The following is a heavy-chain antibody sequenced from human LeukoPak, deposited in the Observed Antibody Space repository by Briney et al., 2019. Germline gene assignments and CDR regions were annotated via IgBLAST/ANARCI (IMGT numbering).Heavy chain of an antibody. D-gene: IGHD3-22*01. CDR3: ARDSDYYDSSGYYGY. CDR1: GFTFSSYG. V-gene: IGHV3-33*01. Sequence: GRSPRLSCAASGFTFSSYGMPWVRQAPGKGLEWVAVIWYDGSNKYYADSVKGRFTISRDNSKNTLYLQMNSLRAEDTAVYYCARDSDYYDSSGYYGYWGQGTLVTVSS. CDR2: IWYDGSNK. J-gene: IGHJ4*02.